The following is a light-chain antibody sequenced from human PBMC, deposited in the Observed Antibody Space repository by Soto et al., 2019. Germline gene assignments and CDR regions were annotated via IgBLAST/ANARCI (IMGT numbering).Light chain of an antibody. Sequence: QSALTQPASVSGSPGQSITISCTGTSGDIGSYNRVSWYQQHPGQAPKLIIYEVTDRPSGVSNRFSGSKSGNTASLTISGLQAEDEAEYYGSSYTNINTRACVFGTGTKLTVL. J-gene: IGLJ1*01. CDR2: EVT. CDR3: SSYTNINTRACV. V-gene: IGLV2-14*01. CDR1: SGDIGSYNR.